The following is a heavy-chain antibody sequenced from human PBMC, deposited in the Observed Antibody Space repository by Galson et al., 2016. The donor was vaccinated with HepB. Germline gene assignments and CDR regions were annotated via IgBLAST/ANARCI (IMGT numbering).Heavy chain of an antibody. D-gene: IGHD1-26*01. CDR1: GFTFSIYA. Sequence: SLRLSCAVSGFTFSIYAMHWVRQAPGKGLEWVALIPYDGSSQYYADSVRGRFTISRDNSKNTLYLQMDSLRPEDTAVYYCAKDGILGTTTQSKGMDVWGQGTTVTVSS. J-gene: IGHJ6*02. CDR2: IPYDGSSQ. V-gene: IGHV3-30-3*01. CDR3: AKDGILGTTTQSKGMDV.